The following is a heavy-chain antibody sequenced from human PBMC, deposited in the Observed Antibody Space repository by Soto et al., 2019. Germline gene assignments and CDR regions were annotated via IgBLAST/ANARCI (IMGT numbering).Heavy chain of an antibody. J-gene: IGHJ6*02. CDR3: ARVSGSYYYGMDV. CDR2: IYHSGST. CDR1: GGSISSSNW. D-gene: IGHD1-26*01. V-gene: IGHV4-4*02. Sequence: QVQLQESGPGLVKPSGTLSLTCAVSGGSISSSNWWSWVRQPPGKGLEGIGEIYHSGSTNYNPSLKSRVTTSVDKSKYQFSLKLSSVTAADTAVYYCARVSGSYYYGMDVWGQGTTVTVSS.